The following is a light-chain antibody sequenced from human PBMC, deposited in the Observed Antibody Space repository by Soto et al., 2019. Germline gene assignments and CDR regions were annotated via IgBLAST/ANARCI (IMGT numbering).Light chain of an antibody. CDR3: QQYTTSPQT. CDR2: GAS. CDR1: QSVTSNS. Sequence: EIVLTQSPGTLSLSPGERAALSCRASQSVTSNSLAWYQQKPGQAPRLLIYGASSGATDIPDRFSGSGYGTDFTLTISRLEPEDFAVYYCQQYTTSPQTFGQGTKVDIK. J-gene: IGKJ1*01. V-gene: IGKV3-20*01.